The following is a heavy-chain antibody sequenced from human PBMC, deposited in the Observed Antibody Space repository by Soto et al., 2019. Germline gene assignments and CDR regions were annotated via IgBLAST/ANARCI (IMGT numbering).Heavy chain of an antibody. V-gene: IGHV3-33*01. D-gene: IGHD3-22*01. CDR3: ARDPFFADYYDSSGYPFDY. CDR1: GFTFSSYG. J-gene: IGHJ4*02. Sequence: GGSLRLSCAASGFTFSSYGMHWVRQAPGKGLEWVAVIWYDGSNKYYADSVKGRFTISRDNSKNTLYLQMNSLRAEDTAVYYCARDPFFADYYDSSGYPFDYWGQGTLVTVSS. CDR2: IWYDGSNK.